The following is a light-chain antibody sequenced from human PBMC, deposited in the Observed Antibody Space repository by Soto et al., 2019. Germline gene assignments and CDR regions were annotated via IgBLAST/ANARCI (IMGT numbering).Light chain of an antibody. J-gene: IGKJ5*01. CDR3: QQYNNWPLT. V-gene: IGKV3-15*01. Sequence: IVMTQSPATLSVSPGERATLSCRASQSVSSNLAWYQQKPGQAPRLLIYGASSRATGIPVRFSGSGSGTEFTLTISSLQSEDFAVYYCQQYNNWPLTFGQRTRLEIK. CDR1: QSVSSN. CDR2: GAS.